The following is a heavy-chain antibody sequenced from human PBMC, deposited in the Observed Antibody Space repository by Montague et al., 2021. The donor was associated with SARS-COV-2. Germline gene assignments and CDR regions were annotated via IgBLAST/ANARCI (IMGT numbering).Heavy chain of an antibody. V-gene: IGHV4-30-2*01. D-gene: IGHD2-15*01. CDR2: VYHSGST. CDR1: GGSISSGGYS. Sequence: TLSLTCAVSGGSISSGGYSWSRIRQPPGKGLEWIGYVYHSGSTYYNPSLKSRVTISVDRSKNQFSLKLSSVTAADTAVYYCARGLGTAYYCSGGSCYSSDWFDPWGQGTLVTVSS. CDR3: ARGLGTAYYCSGGSCYSSDWFDP. J-gene: IGHJ5*02.